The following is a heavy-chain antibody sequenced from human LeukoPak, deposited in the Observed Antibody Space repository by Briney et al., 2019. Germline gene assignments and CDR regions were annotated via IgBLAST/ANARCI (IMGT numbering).Heavy chain of an antibody. V-gene: IGHV4-4*07. Sequence: PSETLSLTCTVSGGSISSYYWSWIRQPAGKGLEWIGRIYTSGSTNYNPSLKSRVTISVDTSKNQFSLKLSSVTAADTAVYYCARGIVVVSPPTGWFDPWGQGTLVTVSS. D-gene: IGHD2-15*01. CDR1: GGSISSYY. CDR3: ARGIVVVSPPTGWFDP. J-gene: IGHJ5*02. CDR2: IYTSGST.